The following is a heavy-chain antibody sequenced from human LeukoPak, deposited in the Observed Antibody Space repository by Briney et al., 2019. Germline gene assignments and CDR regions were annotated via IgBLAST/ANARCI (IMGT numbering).Heavy chain of an antibody. Sequence: PSETLSLTCTVSGDSISSGDYYWSWIRQPAGKGLEWIGRIYTSGSTNYNPSLKSRVTISVDTSKNQFSLKLSSVTAADTAVYYCARDLRYNPGFDPWGQGTLVTVSS. J-gene: IGHJ5*02. D-gene: IGHD3-9*01. CDR2: IYTSGST. CDR1: GDSISSGDYY. V-gene: IGHV4-61*02. CDR3: ARDLRYNPGFDP.